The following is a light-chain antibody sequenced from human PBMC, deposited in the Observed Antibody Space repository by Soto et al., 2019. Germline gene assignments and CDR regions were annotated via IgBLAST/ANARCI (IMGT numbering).Light chain of an antibody. CDR2: DAS. V-gene: IGKV3-11*01. CDR1: QSINRH. CDR3: HQRTNWPIT. J-gene: IGKJ5*01. Sequence: EIWFTQSPATLSMSPGGRAPPSCKASQSINRHLAWYRQKPGQAPRLLIYDASNRATGIPARFSGSGSGTDFTLTISSLEPEDFAVYYCHQRTNWPITFGQGTRLEIK.